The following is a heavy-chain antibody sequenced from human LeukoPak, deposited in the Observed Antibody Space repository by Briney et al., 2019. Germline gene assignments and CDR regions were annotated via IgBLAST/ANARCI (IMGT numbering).Heavy chain of an antibody. V-gene: IGHV3-21*01. Sequence: GGSLRLSCAASGFTFSSYRMNWVRQAPGKGLEWVSSISSSSSYIYYADSVKGRFTISRDNAKNSLYLQMNSLRAEDTAVYYCAREEGYCSSTSCYRSMVSFDYWGQGTLVTVSS. CDR3: AREEGYCSSTSCYRSMVSFDY. D-gene: IGHD2-2*01. J-gene: IGHJ4*02. CDR1: GFTFSSYR. CDR2: ISSSSSYI.